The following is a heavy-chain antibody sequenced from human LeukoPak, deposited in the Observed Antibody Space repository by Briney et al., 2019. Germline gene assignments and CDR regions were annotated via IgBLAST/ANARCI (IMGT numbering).Heavy chain of an antibody. CDR3: ATLEMATIRALDI. CDR2: IKQDGSEK. CDR1: GFTFSSYW. Sequence: GGSLRLSCAASGFTFSSYWMSWVRQAPGKGLEWVANIKQDGSEKYYVDSAKGRFTISRDNAKNSLYLQMNSLRAEDTAVYYCATLEMATIRALDIWGQGTMVTVSS. D-gene: IGHD5-24*01. J-gene: IGHJ3*02. V-gene: IGHV3-7*03.